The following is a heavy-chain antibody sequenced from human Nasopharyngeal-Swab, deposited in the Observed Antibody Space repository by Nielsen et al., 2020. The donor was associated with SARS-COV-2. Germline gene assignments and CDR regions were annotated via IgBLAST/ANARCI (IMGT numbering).Heavy chain of an antibody. CDR1: GYTFTSYY. CDR2: INPSGSST. V-gene: IGHV1-46*01. Sequence: ASVKVSCKASGYTFTSYYMHWVRQAPGQGLEWMGIINPSGSSTSYAQKFQGRVTMTRDTSTSTVYMELSSLRSEDTAVYYCARASFYSYGEAYYYYMDVWGKGTTVTVSS. CDR3: ARASFYSYGEAYYYYMDV. J-gene: IGHJ6*03. D-gene: IGHD5-18*01.